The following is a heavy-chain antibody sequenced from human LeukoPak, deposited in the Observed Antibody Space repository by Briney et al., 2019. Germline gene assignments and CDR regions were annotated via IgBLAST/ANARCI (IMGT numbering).Heavy chain of an antibody. Sequence: GASVKVSCKASGYTFTGYYMHWVRQAPGQGLEWMGRINPNSGGTNYAQKFQGRVTMTRDTSISTAYMELSRLRSDDTAVYYCAGGIASYSSSYFDYWGQGALVTVSS. CDR1: GYTFTGYY. V-gene: IGHV1-2*06. D-gene: IGHD1-26*01. J-gene: IGHJ4*02. CDR3: AGGIASYSSSYFDY. CDR2: INPNSGGT.